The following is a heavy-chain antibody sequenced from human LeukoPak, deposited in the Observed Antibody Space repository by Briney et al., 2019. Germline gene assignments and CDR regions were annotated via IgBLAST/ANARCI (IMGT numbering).Heavy chain of an antibody. J-gene: IGHJ4*02. Sequence: GGSLRLSCAASGFTFNNAWMTWVRQAPGKGLEWGARVKSKRDGGTIDYAAPVKGRFTISRDDSKDTLYLQMNSLEIEDAAVYYCTTVGSAWNFDYWGQGTLVTVSS. CDR1: GFTFNNAW. V-gene: IGHV3-15*01. CDR3: TTVGSAWNFDY. D-gene: IGHD6-25*01. CDR2: VKSKRDGGTI.